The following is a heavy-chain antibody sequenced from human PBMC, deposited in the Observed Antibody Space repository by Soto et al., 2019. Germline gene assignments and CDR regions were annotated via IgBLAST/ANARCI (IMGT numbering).Heavy chain of an antibody. J-gene: IGHJ6*02. CDR2: ISWDGGST. CDR1: GFTFDDYT. CDR3: AKGVFGELLLGHYGMDV. V-gene: IGHV3-43*01. Sequence: PVGSLRLSCAASGFTFDDYTMHWVRQAPGKGLEWVSLISWDGGSTYYADSVKGRFTISRDNSKNSLYLQMNSLRTEDTALYYCAKGVFGELLLGHYGMDVWGQGTTVTVSS. D-gene: IGHD3-10*01.